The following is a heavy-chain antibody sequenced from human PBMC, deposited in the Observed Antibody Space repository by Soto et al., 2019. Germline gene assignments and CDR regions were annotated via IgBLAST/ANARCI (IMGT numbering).Heavy chain of an antibody. J-gene: IGHJ4*02. CDR2: INPNGGST. CDR3: ARGLGPGDY. CDR1: GYTLTNFY. Sequence: ASVKVSCKASGYTLTNFYIHWVRQAPGQGLEWMGIINPNGGSTNYAHNFQGRVTITRDTSTSTVYMDLSSLRSEDTAVYYCARGLGPGDYWGGGTLVTVSS. V-gene: IGHV1-46*01.